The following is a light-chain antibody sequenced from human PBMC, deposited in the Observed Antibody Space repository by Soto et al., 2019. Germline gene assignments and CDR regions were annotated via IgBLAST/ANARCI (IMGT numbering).Light chain of an antibody. CDR1: AGDFGGYNY. CDR2: EVI. Sequence: QSALTQPASVSGSLERWITISSAGAAGDFGGYNYVSWYHQHPAKAPKLRFYEVINRAAGVSDRFSGSKSGNTASLTIYGLQAEDEADYYCSSYTGTFAPWVFGGGTKLTVL. J-gene: IGLJ3*02. CDR3: SSYTGTFAPWV. V-gene: IGLV2-14*01.